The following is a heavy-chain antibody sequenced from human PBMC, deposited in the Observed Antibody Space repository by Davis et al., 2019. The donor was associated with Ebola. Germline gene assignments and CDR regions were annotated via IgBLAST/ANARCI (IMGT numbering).Heavy chain of an antibody. Sequence: GESLKISCAASGFTFSSYWMHWVRLAPGKGLVWVSRINSDGSTTTYADSVKGRFTISRDNAKNTAYLQMNSLKTEDTAVYFCSYDFWNPTNKWFDPWGQGTLVTVSS. CDR2: INSDGSTT. CDR3: SYDFWNPTNKWFDP. V-gene: IGHV3-74*01. D-gene: IGHD3-3*01. CDR1: GFTFSSYW. J-gene: IGHJ5*02.